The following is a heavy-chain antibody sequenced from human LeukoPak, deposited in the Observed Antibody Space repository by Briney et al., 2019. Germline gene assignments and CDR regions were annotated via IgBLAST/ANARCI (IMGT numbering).Heavy chain of an antibody. CDR1: GASVSSYY. V-gene: IGHV4-59*02. Sequence: SETLSLTCTVSGASVSSYYWSWMRQSPGKGREWIGYVYYSGSTNYNPALKSRVTISLDTSENQFSLKLSSVTAADTAVYYCAREANSPTARYWYFDLWGRGTQVTVSS. CDR3: AREANSPTARYWYFDL. J-gene: IGHJ2*01. CDR2: VYYSGST. D-gene: IGHD2-21*01.